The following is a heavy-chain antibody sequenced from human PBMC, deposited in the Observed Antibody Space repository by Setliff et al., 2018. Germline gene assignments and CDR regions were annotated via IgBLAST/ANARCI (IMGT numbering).Heavy chain of an antibody. D-gene: IGHD3-10*01. CDR2: ISTTGTNT. Sequence: GESLKISCAASGFTFSDFGMTLVRQAPGKRLEWVSSISTTGTNTFYADSVKGRFTISRDNSKNTLYLQMDSVRAEDTATYYCAKNLRGVGFYMGVWGKGTTVTVSS. CDR3: AKNLRGVGFYMGV. V-gene: IGHV3-23*01. J-gene: IGHJ6*03. CDR1: GFTFSDFG.